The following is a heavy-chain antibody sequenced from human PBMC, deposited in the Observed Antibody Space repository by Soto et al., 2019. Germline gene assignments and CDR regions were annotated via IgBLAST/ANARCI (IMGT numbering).Heavy chain of an antibody. CDR1: GFTFSSYA. Sequence: QVQLVESGGGVVQPGRSLRLSCAASGFTFSSYAMHWVRQAPGKGLEWVAVISYDGSNKYYADSVKGRFTISRDNSKNTLYLQMNSLRAEDTAVYYCARGAYIAVAGTGYWGQGTLVTVSS. D-gene: IGHD6-19*01. CDR3: ARGAYIAVAGTGY. J-gene: IGHJ4*02. V-gene: IGHV3-30-3*01. CDR2: ISYDGSNK.